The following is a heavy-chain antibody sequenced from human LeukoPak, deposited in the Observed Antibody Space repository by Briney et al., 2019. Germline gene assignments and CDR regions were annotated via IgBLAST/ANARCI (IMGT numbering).Heavy chain of an antibody. Sequence: SETLSLTCTVSGASINSGSYYWGWIRQPPGKGLEWIGTIYYSGRTYYNPSLKSRVIISADTSMNQFSLKVTSVTAADTAVCYCARHGDHYYYMDVWGKGTTVTVSS. CDR3: ARHGDHYYYMDV. CDR1: GASINSGSYY. CDR2: IYYSGRT. J-gene: IGHJ6*03. D-gene: IGHD2-21*01. V-gene: IGHV4-39*01.